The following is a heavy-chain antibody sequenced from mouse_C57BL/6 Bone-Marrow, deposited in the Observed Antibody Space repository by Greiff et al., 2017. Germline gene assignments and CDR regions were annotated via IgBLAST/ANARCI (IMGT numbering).Heavy chain of an antibody. CDR3: ARFEYCGSSYGTWFAY. D-gene: IGHD1-1*01. CDR1: GFTFTDYY. Sequence: VQRVESGGGLVQPGGSLSLSCAASGFTFTDYYMSLVRQPPGKALEWLGFIRNKANGYTTEYSASVKGRFTISRDNSQSILYLQRSALMAEDSASYYSARFEYCGSSYGTWFAYWGQGTLVTGSA. CDR2: IRNKANGYTT. J-gene: IGHJ3*01. V-gene: IGHV7-3*01.